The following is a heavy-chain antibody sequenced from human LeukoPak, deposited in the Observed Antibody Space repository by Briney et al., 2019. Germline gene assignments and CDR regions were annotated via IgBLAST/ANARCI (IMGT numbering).Heavy chain of an antibody. J-gene: IGHJ4*02. V-gene: IGHV3-30*18. CDR3: AKEGSGLRRVDY. Sequence: GGSLTLSCAASGFTFSSYGMHWVRQAPGKGLEWVAVISYDGSNKYYADSVKGRFTISRDNSKNTLYLQMNSLRAEDTAVYYCAKEGSGLRRVDYWGQGTLVTVSS. CDR2: ISYDGSNK. D-gene: IGHD6-19*01. CDR1: GFTFSSYG.